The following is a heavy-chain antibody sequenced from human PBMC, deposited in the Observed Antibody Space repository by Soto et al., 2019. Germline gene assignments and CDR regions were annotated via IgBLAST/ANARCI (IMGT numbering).Heavy chain of an antibody. CDR1: GFTFSSYA. J-gene: IGHJ1*01. D-gene: IGHD6-13*01. Sequence: GGSLRLSCAASGFTFSSYAMSWVRQAPGKGLEWVGRIKSKTDGGTTDYAAPVKGRFTISRDDSKNTLYLQMNSLKTEDTAVYYCTTALAAAGTYFQHWGQGTLVTVSS. CDR2: IKSKTDGGTT. V-gene: IGHV3-15*01. CDR3: TTALAAAGTYFQH.